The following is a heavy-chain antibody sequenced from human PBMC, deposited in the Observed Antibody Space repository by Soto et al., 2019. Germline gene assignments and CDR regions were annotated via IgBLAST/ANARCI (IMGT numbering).Heavy chain of an antibody. Sequence: SLRLSCAASGFTFSSYALSWVRQAPGKGLEWVSAISGSVGSTYYADSVKGRFTISRDISKNTLYLQMKSLRAEDTAIYYCAKTYYYDRSGYYYHFDYWGQGILVTVSS. J-gene: IGHJ4*02. CDR1: GFTFSSYA. V-gene: IGHV3-23*01. D-gene: IGHD3-22*01. CDR3: AKTYYYDRSGYYYHFDY. CDR2: ISGSVGST.